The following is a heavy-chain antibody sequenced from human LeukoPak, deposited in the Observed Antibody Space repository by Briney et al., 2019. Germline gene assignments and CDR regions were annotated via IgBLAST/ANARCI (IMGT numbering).Heavy chain of an antibody. CDR3: AMGQWLVLFDY. CDR2: IYSGGST. Sequence: GGSLRLSCAASGFTVSSNYMSWVRQAPGKGLEWVSVIYSGGSTYYADSVKGRFTISRDNSKNTLYLQMNSLRAEGTAVYYCAMGQWLVLFDYWGQGTLVTVSS. J-gene: IGHJ4*02. V-gene: IGHV3-53*01. CDR1: GFTVSSNY. D-gene: IGHD6-19*01.